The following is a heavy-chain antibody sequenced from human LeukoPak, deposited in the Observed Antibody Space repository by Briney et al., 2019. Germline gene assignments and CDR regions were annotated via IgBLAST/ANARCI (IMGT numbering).Heavy chain of an antibody. CDR3: AREGGGDMYYDFWSGYSYYFDY. Sequence: GGSLRLSCAASGFTFSSYSMNWVRQAPGKGLEWVSYISSSSSTIYYADSVKGRFTISRDNAKNSLYLQMNSLRAEDTAVYYCAREGGGDMYYDFWSGYSYYFDYWGQGTLVTVSS. J-gene: IGHJ4*02. V-gene: IGHV3-48*01. CDR1: GFTFSSYS. CDR2: ISSSSSTI. D-gene: IGHD3-3*01.